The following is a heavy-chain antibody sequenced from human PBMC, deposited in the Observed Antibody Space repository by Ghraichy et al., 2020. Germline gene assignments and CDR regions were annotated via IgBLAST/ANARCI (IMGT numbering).Heavy chain of an antibody. CDR2: ITGSSITI. CDR3: ARLPLPRRAAVGDWYFDL. CDR1: GFSFSDYS. Sequence: GESLNISCEGSGFSFSDYSMIWVRLTPRKALEWVSYITGSSITIFYTDSVKGRFTISRDNAKNSLYLQMNSLRAEDTAVYYCARLPLPRRAAVGDWYFDLWRRGTVVTVSS. V-gene: IGHV3-48*01. D-gene: IGHD6-13*01. J-gene: IGHJ2*01.